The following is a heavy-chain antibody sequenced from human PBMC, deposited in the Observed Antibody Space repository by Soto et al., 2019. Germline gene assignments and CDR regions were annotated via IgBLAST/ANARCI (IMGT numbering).Heavy chain of an antibody. CDR3: ARAEGRWLQLGDY. J-gene: IGHJ4*02. CDR2: ISYDGSNK. Sequence: PGGSLRLSCAASGFTFSSYVMHWVRQAPGKGLEWVAVISYDGSNKYYADSVKGRFTISRDNSKNTLYLQMNSLRAEDTAVYYCARAEGRWLQLGDYWGQGTLVPVSS. CDR1: GFTFSSYV. V-gene: IGHV3-30-3*01. D-gene: IGHD5-12*01.